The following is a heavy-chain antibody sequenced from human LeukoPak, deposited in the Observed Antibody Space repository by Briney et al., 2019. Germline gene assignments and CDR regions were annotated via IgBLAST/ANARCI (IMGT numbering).Heavy chain of an antibody. CDR2: IYYSGST. Sequence: SDTLSLTCTVSGGSISSYYWNWIRQPPGKGLEWIGYIYYSGSTNYHPSLKSRVTISVDTSKNQFSLKLSSVTAADTAVYYCARLSAFYYGSGSYPDAFDIWGPGTMVTVSS. D-gene: IGHD3-10*01. CDR1: GGSISSYY. CDR3: ARLSAFYYGSGSYPDAFDI. J-gene: IGHJ3*02. V-gene: IGHV4-59*08.